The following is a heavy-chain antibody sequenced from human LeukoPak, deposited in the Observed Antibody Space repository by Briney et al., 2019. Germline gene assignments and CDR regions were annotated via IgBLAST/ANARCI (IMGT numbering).Heavy chain of an antibody. J-gene: IGHJ5*02. Sequence: PSETPSLTCAVYGGSFSGYYWSWIRQPPGKGLEWIGEINHSGSTNYNPSLKSRVTISVDTSKNQFSLKLSSVTAADTAVYYCARIQRRFLEWWFDPWGQGTLVTVSS. CDR3: ARIQRRFLEWWFDP. CDR2: INHSGST. CDR1: GGSFSGYY. V-gene: IGHV4-34*01. D-gene: IGHD3-3*01.